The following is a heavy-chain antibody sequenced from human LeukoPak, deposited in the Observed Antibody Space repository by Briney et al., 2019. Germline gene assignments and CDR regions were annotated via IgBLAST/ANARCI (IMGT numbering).Heavy chain of an antibody. J-gene: IGHJ5*02. V-gene: IGHV1-18*01. CDR3: ARDKKLRGPRGWFDP. CDR2: ISAYNGNT. Sequence: GASVKVSCKASGYTFTSYGISWVRQAPGQGLEWMGWISAYNGNTNYAQKLQGRVTMTTDTSTSTAYMELRSLRSDDTAVYYCARDKKLRGPRGWFDPWGQGTLVTVSS. D-gene: IGHD4-23*01. CDR1: GYTFTSYG.